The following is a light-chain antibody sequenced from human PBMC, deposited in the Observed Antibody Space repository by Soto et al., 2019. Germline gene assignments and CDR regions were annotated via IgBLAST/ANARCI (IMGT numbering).Light chain of an antibody. Sequence: QSALTQPASVSASPGQSITISCTGTSSDVGGSNFVSWYQQHPGKPPKLIIYDVATRPSGVSNRFSGSKSGSTASLIISRLQTEDEADYYCVSFTSSTTDVFGSGTKVTVL. CDR3: VSFTSSTTDV. CDR2: DVA. V-gene: IGLV2-14*03. CDR1: SSDVGGSNF. J-gene: IGLJ1*01.